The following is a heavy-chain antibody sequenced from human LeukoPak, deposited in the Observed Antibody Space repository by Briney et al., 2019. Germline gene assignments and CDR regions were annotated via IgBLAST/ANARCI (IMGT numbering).Heavy chain of an antibody. CDR2: IPHDRNKR. Sequence: GGSLRLSCAASGFTFSNYGIHCVRQAPGKGLEWVAFIPHDRNKRNYADSVKGRFTVSRDNSKNTVYLQMHSLTGEDTAMYYCAKDRGRDITGSEDFDYWGQGTLVIVSS. CDR1: GFTFSNYG. CDR3: AKDRGRDITGSEDFDY. J-gene: IGHJ4*02. D-gene: IGHD1-1*01. V-gene: IGHV3-30*02.